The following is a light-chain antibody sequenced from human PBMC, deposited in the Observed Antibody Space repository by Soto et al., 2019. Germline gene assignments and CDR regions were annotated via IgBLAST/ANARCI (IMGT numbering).Light chain of an antibody. CDR1: QRLFSF. J-gene: IGKJ3*01. V-gene: IGKV1-39*01. CDR3: QQTYSAPFT. Sequence: DIQMTQSPSSLSASVGDSVTRTCRASQRLFSFLNWYQQAPGRAPKLLISTAYKLQSGVPSRFSGSESGTEFTLTISSLQPEDFAIYFCQQTYSAPFTFGPGTKVDVK. CDR2: TAY.